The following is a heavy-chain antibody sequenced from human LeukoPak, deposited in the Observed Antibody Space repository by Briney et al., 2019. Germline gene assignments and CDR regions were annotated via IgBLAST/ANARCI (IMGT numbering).Heavy chain of an antibody. CDR2: IDTNTGNP. D-gene: IGHD4-17*01. V-gene: IGHV7-4-1*02. Sequence: ASVKVSCKASGYTFSSYAMNWVRQAPGQGLEWMGWIDTNTGNPTYAQGFTGRFVFSLDTSVSTAYLQISSLQAEDTAVYYCARSNNDGDYLGVGFDYWGQGTLVTVSS. CDR3: ARSNNDGDYLGVGFDY. J-gene: IGHJ4*02. CDR1: GYTFSSYA.